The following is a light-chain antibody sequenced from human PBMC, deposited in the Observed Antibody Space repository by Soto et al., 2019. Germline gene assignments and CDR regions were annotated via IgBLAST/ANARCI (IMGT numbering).Light chain of an antibody. CDR2: AAS. Sequence: IQLTQSPSSLSASVGDRVTITCRASQGIRNDLGWYQHKPGKAPKLLIYAASTLQSGVPSRFSGSGSGTEFTLTISSLQPDDFATYYCQQYNSYRTFGQGTKVDIK. CDR3: QQYNSYRT. V-gene: IGKV1-17*01. J-gene: IGKJ1*01. CDR1: QGIRND.